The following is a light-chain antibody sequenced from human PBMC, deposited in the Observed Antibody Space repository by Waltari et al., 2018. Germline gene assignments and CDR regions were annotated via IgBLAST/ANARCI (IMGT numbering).Light chain of an antibody. CDR3: HQYYNTPFT. Sequence: DFQLTQSPSFLSASVGDRVTITCRASQGISRHLAWYQQKPGEAPKLLIYDVSTLQSGVPDRFSGSGSGTDFTLTISSLQAEDVAVYYCHQYYNTPFTFGGGTTVEIK. CDR1: QGISRH. CDR2: DVS. V-gene: IGKV1-9*01. J-gene: IGKJ4*01.